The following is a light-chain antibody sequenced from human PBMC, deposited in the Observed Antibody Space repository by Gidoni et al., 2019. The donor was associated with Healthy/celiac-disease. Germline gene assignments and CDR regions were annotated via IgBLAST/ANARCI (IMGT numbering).Light chain of an antibody. CDR3: QQSYSTPRYT. CDR2: AAS. CDR1: QSISSY. J-gene: IGKJ2*01. V-gene: IGKV1-39*01. Sequence: DIQMTQSPSSLSASVGDRVTITCRASQSISSYLNWHQQKPGKAPKLLIYAASSLQSGVPSRFSGSGSGTDFTLTISSLQPEDFATYDCQQSYSTPRYTFGQGTKLEIK.